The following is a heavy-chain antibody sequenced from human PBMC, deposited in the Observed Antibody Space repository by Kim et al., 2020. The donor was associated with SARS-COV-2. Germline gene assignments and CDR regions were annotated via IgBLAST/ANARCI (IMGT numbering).Heavy chain of an antibody. CDR3: AREPAAGYYYYGMDV. J-gene: IGHJ6*02. Sequence: PSLKSRVTISVDTAKNQFSLKLSSVTAADTAVYYCAREPAAGYYYYGMDVWGQGTTVTVSS. V-gene: IGHV4-59*01. D-gene: IGHD6-13*01.